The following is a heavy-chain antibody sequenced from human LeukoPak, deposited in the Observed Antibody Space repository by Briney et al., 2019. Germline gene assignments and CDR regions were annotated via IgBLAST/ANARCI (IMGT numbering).Heavy chain of an antibody. V-gene: IGHV1-46*01. CDR1: GYGFINYY. J-gene: IGHJ6*02. CDR3: AREIPQGMDV. CDR2: INGNGGTT. Sequence: ASVKVSCKASGYGFINYYMHWVRQAPGQGLEWMGIINGNGGTTTYAQKFQGRVSMTRDTSTSTGYMELTSLRSEDTAVYYCAREIPQGMDVWGQGTTVTVSS.